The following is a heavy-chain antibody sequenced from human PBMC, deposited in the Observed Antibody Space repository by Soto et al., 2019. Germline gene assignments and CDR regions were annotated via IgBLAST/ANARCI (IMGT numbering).Heavy chain of an antibody. D-gene: IGHD2-8*01. J-gene: IGHJ4*02. V-gene: IGHV3-21*01. Sequence: GGSLRLSCVASGFSFSTYDMSWVRQAPGKGLEWVSSISSSSRYVYYAASLKGRFTISRDNAKESLYLQMNSLRVDDTAVYYCAREVYCASLSCPYYFDYWGQGAMVTVS. CDR3: AREVYCASLSCPYYFDY. CDR2: ISSSSRYV. CDR1: GFSFSTYD.